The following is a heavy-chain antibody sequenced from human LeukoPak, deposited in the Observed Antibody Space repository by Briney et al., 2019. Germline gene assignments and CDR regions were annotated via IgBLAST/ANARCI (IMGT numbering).Heavy chain of an antibody. CDR3: ARANWETLDY. CDR2: ISSSGSTI. V-gene: IGHV3-48*03. Sequence: GGSLRLSCAASGFTFSSYEMHWVCQAPGKGLEWVSYISSSGSTIYYAGSVKGRFTISRDNAKNSLYLQMNSLRAEDTAVYYCARANWETLDYWGQGTLVTVSS. CDR1: GFTFSSYE. D-gene: IGHD1-1*01. J-gene: IGHJ4*02.